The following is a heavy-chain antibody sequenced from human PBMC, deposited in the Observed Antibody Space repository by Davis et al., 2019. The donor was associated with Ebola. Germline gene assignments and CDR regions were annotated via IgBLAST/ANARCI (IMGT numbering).Heavy chain of an antibody. CDR1: GYTFTGYY. D-gene: IGHD2-15*01. V-gene: IGHV7-4-1*02. Sequence: ASVKVSCKASGYTFTGYYMHWVRQAPGQGFEWMGWTNTNTGNPTYAQGFTGRFVFSLDTSVSTAYLQISGLKAEDTAVYYCARDLGYCSGGDCYRTEYFHHWGQGTLVTVSS. CDR3: ARDLGYCSGGDCYRTEYFHH. J-gene: IGHJ1*01. CDR2: TNTNTGNP.